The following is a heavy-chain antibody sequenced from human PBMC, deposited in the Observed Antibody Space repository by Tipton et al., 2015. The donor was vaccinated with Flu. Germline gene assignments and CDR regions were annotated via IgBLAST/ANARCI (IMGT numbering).Heavy chain of an antibody. V-gene: IGHV1-46*01. CDR3: ARDPRGGYFDL. CDR2: INPSGGST. CDR1: GYTFTSYY. J-gene: IGHJ2*01. Sequence: QLVQSGAEVKKPGASVEVSCKASGYTFTSYYMHWVRQAPGQGLEWMGIINPSGGSTSYAQKFQGRVTMTRDTSTSTVYMELSSLRSEDTAVYYCARDPRGGYFDLWGRGTLVTVSS.